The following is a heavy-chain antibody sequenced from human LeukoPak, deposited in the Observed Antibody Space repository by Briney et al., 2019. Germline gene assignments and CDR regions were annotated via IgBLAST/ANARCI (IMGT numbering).Heavy chain of an antibody. CDR2: ISSSSSYI. V-gene: IGHV3-21*04. Sequence: GGSLRLSCAASGFTFSSYSMNWVRQAPGKGLEWVSSISSSSSYIYYADSVKGRFTISRDNAKNSLYLQMNSLRAEDTAVYYCARVSGIMTTVVPLYYMDVWGKGTTVTISS. CDR1: GFTFSSYS. J-gene: IGHJ6*03. D-gene: IGHD4-23*01. CDR3: ARVSGIMTTVVPLYYMDV.